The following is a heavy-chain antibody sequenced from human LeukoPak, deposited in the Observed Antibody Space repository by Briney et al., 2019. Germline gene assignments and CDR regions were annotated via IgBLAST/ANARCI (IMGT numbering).Heavy chain of an antibody. CDR2: ISSSSSYI. Sequence: PGGSLRLSCAASGFTFSSYSMNWVRQAAGKGLEWVSSISSSSSYIYYADSVKGRFTISRGNAKNSLYLQMNSLRAEDTAVYYCARATPYCGGDCPHDYWGQGTLVTVSS. J-gene: IGHJ4*02. D-gene: IGHD2-21*02. CDR1: GFTFSSYS. CDR3: ARATPYCGGDCPHDY. V-gene: IGHV3-21*01.